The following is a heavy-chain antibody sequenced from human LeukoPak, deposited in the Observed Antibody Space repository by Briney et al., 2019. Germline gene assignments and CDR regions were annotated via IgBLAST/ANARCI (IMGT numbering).Heavy chain of an antibody. CDR3: TRDRSRAEDD. Sequence: GGSLRLSCAASGFAFSGHWMSWVRQAPGKGLEWVANINQGGSDKYYVDSVKGRFTISRDNANNLLYLQMNSLRGEDTAVYYCTRDRSRAEDDWGQGALVTVSS. V-gene: IGHV3-7*01. D-gene: IGHD1-14*01. J-gene: IGHJ4*02. CDR1: GFAFSGHW. CDR2: INQGGSDK.